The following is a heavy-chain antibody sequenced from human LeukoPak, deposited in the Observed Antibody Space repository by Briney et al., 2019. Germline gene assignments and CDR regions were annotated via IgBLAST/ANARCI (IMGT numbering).Heavy chain of an antibody. CDR3: AKDGDGGVVGVREYYFDY. V-gene: IGHV3-23*01. J-gene: IGHJ4*02. CDR2: ITGSGGTT. D-gene: IGHD2-15*01. Sequence: GGSLRLSCEASGFIFSNYAMSWVRQLPGRRLEWVSAITGSGGTTYYADSVKGRFTISRDNSKNTLYLQMSSLRAEDTAVYYCAKDGDGGVVGVREYYFDYWGQGTLVTVSS. CDR1: GFIFSNYA.